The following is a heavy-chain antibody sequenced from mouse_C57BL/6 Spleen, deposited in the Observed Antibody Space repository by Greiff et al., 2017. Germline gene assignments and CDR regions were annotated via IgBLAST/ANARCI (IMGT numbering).Heavy chain of an antibody. J-gene: IGHJ1*03. V-gene: IGHV3-6*01. CDR1: GYSITSGYY. CDR3: ARGDDAHWYFDV. CDR2: ISYDGRN. D-gene: IGHD3-3*01. Sequence: EVHLVESGPGLVKPSQSLSLTCSVTGYSITSGYYWNWIRQFPGNKLEWMGYISYDGRNNYNPSLKNRISITLDTSKNPFFLKLNSLTTEDTATYYCARGDDAHWYFDVWGTGTTVTVSS.